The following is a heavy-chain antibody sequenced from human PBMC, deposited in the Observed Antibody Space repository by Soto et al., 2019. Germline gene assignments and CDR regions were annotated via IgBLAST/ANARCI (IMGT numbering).Heavy chain of an antibody. V-gene: IGHV3-30*18. CDR2: ISYDGTKT. CDR1: GFTFSIYA. D-gene: IGHD3-10*01. Sequence: QVQLVESGGGVVQPGRSLRVSCAASGFTFSIYAMHWVRQAPGTGLEWVAVISYDGTKTYYADSAKGRFTISRDNSKNTVSLQMLSLRDEDTAVYYWAKDRGARRQCLMDPFDYWGQGTLVTVSP. J-gene: IGHJ4*02. CDR3: AKDRGARRQCLMDPFDY.